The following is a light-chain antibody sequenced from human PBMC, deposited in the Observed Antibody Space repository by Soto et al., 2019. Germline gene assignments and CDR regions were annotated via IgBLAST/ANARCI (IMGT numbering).Light chain of an antibody. CDR3: SSYTSTSIWV. CDR2: EGS. V-gene: IGLV2-14*02. Sequence: QSVLTQPASVSGSPGQSITISCTGTSSDVGSYNLVSWYQQHPGKAPKLMIYEGSKRPSGVSNRFSGFKSGNTASLTISGLQGEDEADYYCSSYTSTSIWVFGGGTQLTVL. J-gene: IGLJ3*02. CDR1: SSDVGSYNL.